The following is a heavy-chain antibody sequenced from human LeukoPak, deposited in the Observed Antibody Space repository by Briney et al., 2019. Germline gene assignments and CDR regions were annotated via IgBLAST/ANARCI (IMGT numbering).Heavy chain of an antibody. CDR1: GFTFSSYW. D-gene: IGHD3-22*01. CDR3: ARDASNYYDSSAFSY. V-gene: IGHV3-7*01. J-gene: IGHJ4*02. CDR2: IKQDGSEK. Sequence: PGGSLRLSCAASGFTFSSYWMTWVRQAPGKGLEWVANIKQDGSEKYYVDSVKGRFTISRDNAKNSLYLQMNSLRAEDMALYYCARDASNYYDSSAFSYWGQGTLVTVSS.